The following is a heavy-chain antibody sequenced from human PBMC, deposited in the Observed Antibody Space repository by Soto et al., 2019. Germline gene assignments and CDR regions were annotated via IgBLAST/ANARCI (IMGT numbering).Heavy chain of an antibody. CDR3: ERDVDY. CDR2: ISYDGSNK. CDR1: GFTFSSYA. Sequence: SLRLSCAASGFTFSSYAMHWVRQAPGKGLERVAVISYDGSNKYYADSVKGRFTISRDNSKNTLYLQMNSLRAEDTAVYYCERDVDYWGQGTRVTVSS. V-gene: IGHV3-30-3*01. J-gene: IGHJ4*02.